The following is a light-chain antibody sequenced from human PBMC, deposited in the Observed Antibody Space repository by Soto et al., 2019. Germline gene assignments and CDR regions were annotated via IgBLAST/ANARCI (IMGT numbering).Light chain of an antibody. CDR3: QQYGSSPLT. CDR2: GAS. Sequence: EILLTHSPGTLSLSPVERATLSCRASQSVSSSYLAWYQQKPGQAPRRLIYGASSRATGIPDRFSGSGSGTDCTLTISRLEPEDFAVYYCQQYGSSPLTFGGGTNVDIK. V-gene: IGKV3-20*01. J-gene: IGKJ4*01. CDR1: QSVSSSY.